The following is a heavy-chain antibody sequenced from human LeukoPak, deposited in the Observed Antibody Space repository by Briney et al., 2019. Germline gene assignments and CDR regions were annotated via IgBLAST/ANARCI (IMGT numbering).Heavy chain of an antibody. Sequence: GGSLRLSCAASGFTFSSYEMNWVRQAPGKGLEWVPYISSSGSTIYYADSVKGRFTISRDNAKNSLYLQMNSLRAEDTAVYYCARERYYYDSSGPDYWGQGTLVTVSS. J-gene: IGHJ4*02. D-gene: IGHD3-22*01. CDR2: ISSSGSTI. CDR1: GFTFSSYE. CDR3: ARERYYYDSSGPDY. V-gene: IGHV3-48*03.